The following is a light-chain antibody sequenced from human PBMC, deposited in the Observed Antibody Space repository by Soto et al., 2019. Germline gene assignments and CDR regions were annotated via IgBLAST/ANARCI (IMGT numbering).Light chain of an antibody. J-gene: IGLJ1*01. CDR1: SSDVGGYNY. CDR2: DVS. Sequence: QSALTQPASVSGSPGQSITISCTGTSSDVGGYNYVSWYQHHPGKAPKLRIYDVSNRPSGVSNRFSGSKSGNTASLTLSGLQPEDEADYYCSSYTTSNTRQIVFGTGTKLTVL. V-gene: IGLV2-14*03. CDR3: SSYTTSNTRQIV.